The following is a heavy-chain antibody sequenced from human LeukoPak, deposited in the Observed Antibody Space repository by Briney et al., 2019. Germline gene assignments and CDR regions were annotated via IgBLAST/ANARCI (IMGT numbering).Heavy chain of an antibody. CDR2: INPNRGGT. CDR1: GYTFTVNC. CDR3: ARDLEGYHYGSVNYPQ. J-gene: IGHJ4*02. V-gene: IGHV1-2*02. Sequence: ASMKVSFKASGYTFTVNCLHWMRKAPGPGLEWMGFINPNRGGTNYAQKFQARVTRTRDTSLSKAYMELSSQTSDGTAVYYCARDLEGYHYGSVNYPQWGQGTLITVSS. D-gene: IGHD3-10*01.